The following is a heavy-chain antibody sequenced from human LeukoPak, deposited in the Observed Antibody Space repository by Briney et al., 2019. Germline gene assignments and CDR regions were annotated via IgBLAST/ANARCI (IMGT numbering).Heavy chain of an antibody. V-gene: IGHV3-23*01. J-gene: IGHJ5*02. CDR3: AKDREPIGDRGRSSWYRIGGSFDP. D-gene: IGHD6-13*01. CDR2: ISGRGGRT. Sequence: QAGGTLRLSCAASGFAFSSYAMSWVRQAPGKGLEWVSAISGRGGRTYYADSVKGRFTISRDNSKNTLYLRMNSLRAEDTAVYYCAKDREPIGDRGRSSWYRIGGSFDPWGQGTLVTVSS. CDR1: GFAFSSYA.